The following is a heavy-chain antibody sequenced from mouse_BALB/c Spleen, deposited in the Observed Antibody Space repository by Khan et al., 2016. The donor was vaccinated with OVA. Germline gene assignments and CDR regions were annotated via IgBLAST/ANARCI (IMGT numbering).Heavy chain of an antibody. D-gene: IGHD2-2*01. CDR2: ISYSGNT. CDR1: GYSITSEFA. J-gene: IGHJ3*01. Sequence: EVQLVESGPGLVKPSQSLSLTCTVTGYSITSEFAWNWIRQFPGNKLEWMGYISYSGNTRYNPSLKSLISITRETSRNQFFRQLQSLTHEDTATSYCASKYYYAYDPFPYWGQGTLVTVSA. CDR3: ASKYYYAYDPFPY. V-gene: IGHV3-2*02.